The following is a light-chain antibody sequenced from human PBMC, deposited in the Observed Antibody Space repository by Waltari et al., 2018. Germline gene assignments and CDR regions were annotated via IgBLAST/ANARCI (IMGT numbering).Light chain of an antibody. V-gene: IGKV4-1*01. CDR2: WAS. Sequence: DIVMTQSPDSLAVSLGERATLNRKSSPSVLYSSNNKNYLVWYQQKPGQPPKLLIYWASTRESGVPDRFSGSGSGTDFTLTISSLQAEDVAVYYCQQYYSPPWTFGQGTKVEIK. CDR3: QQYYSPPWT. J-gene: IGKJ1*01. CDR1: PSVLYSSNNKNY.